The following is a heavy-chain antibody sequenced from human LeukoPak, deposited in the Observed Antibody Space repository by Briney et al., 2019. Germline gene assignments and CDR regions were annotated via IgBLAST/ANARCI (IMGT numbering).Heavy chain of an antibody. CDR2: MYHSGKI. CDR1: GGSISSYY. V-gene: IGHV4-59*04. J-gene: IGHJ5*02. CDR3: ARSVRCSGDNCNFTWFDP. Sequence: TPSETLSLTCTVSGGSISSYYWGWIRQPPGKGLEWLGFMYHSGKIYYNPSLKSRVTMSVDTSKNQFSLYLSSVTVADTAVYYCARSVRCSGDNCNFTWFDPWGQGALVTVSS. D-gene: IGHD2-15*01.